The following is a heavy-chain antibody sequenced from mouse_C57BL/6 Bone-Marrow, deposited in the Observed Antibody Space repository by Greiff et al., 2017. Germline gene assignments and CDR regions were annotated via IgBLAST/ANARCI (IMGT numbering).Heavy chain of an antibody. CDR2: IYPRSGNT. CDR1: GYTFTSYG. D-gene: IGHD2-4*01. J-gene: IGHJ1*03. V-gene: IGHV1-81*01. Sequence: VQLQQSGAELARPGASVKLSCKASGYTFTSYGISWVKQRTGQGLEWIGEIYPRSGNTYYNEKFKGKATLTADKSSSTAYMELRSLTSEDSAVYFCARINYDYDWYFDVWGTGTTVTVSS. CDR3: ARINYDYDWYFDV.